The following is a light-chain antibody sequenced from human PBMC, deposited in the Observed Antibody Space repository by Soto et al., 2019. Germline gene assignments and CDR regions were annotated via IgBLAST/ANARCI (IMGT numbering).Light chain of an antibody. J-gene: IGLJ1*01. Sequence: QSVLTQPPSVSGAPGQRVTISCTGSSSNIGAGYYVHWYQQLPGTAPKLLIYGNSNRPSGVPDRFSGSKSGTSASLAITGLQAEDEADYYCQSYDSSLSGYDFGTGTKVTVL. CDR1: SSNIGAGYY. CDR2: GNS. CDR3: QSYDSSLSGYD. V-gene: IGLV1-40*01.